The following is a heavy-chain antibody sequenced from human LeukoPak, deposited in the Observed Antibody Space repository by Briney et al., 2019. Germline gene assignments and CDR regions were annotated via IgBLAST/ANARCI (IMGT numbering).Heavy chain of an antibody. D-gene: IGHD3-9*01. CDR2: IYPGDSDT. J-gene: IGHJ4*02. Sequence: GESLKISCKGSGYSFTSYWIGWVRQVPGKGLEWMGIIYPGDSDTRYSPSLQARVTISTAKSISTAYLPWSSLKASDTAMYYCARLDDILTGRPIDYWGQGTLVTVSS. CDR3: ARLDDILTGRPIDY. CDR1: GYSFTSYW. V-gene: IGHV5-51*01.